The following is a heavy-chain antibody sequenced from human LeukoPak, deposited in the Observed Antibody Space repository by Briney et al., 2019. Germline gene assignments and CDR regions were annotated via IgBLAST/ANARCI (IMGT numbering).Heavy chain of an antibody. CDR2: IKQDGSEK. V-gene: IGHV3-7*01. D-gene: IGHD3-10*01. J-gene: IGHJ4*02. CDR1: GFSFSNYW. Sequence: GGSLRLSCAASGFSFSNYWMSWVRQAPGKGLEWVANIKQDGSEKYYVDSVKGRFTVSRDNAKNSLYLQMNSLRAEDTAVYYCARGRGFDSWGLGTPIIVSS. CDR3: ARGRGFDS.